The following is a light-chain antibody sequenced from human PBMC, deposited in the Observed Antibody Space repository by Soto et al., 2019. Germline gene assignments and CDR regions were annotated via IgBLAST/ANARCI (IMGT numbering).Light chain of an antibody. CDR3: QQRSSWPS. V-gene: IGKV3-11*01. CDR2: AAS. CDR1: QSVSSY. Sequence: EIVLTQSPATLSLSPGERATLSCRASQSVSSYLAWYQQKPGQPPRLLIYAASDRATGIPARFSGSGSGPDFTLTISSLEPDDFAVYYCQQRSSWPSFGQGTKVEIK. J-gene: IGKJ1*01.